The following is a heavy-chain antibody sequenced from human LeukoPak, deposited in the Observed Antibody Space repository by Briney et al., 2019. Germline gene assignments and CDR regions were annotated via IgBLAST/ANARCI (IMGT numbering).Heavy chain of an antibody. Sequence: GGSLRLSCAASGFTFSSYGMNWVRQTPGKGLEWVSYIGTSSSTIYYADSVKGRFTISRDSAKDSLYLQMNSLRDEDTAVYYCARHDYGGNSGDYWGQGTLVTVSS. CDR2: IGTSSSTI. D-gene: IGHD4-23*01. CDR1: GFTFSSYG. J-gene: IGHJ4*02. V-gene: IGHV3-48*02. CDR3: ARHDYGGNSGDY.